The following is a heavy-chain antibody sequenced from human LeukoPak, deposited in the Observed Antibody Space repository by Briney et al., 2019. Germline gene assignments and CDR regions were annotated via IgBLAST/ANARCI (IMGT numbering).Heavy chain of an antibody. V-gene: IGHV4-34*01. D-gene: IGHD2-15*01. CDR2: INRSGST. J-gene: IGHJ4*02. CDR3: ASLYCSGGSCYSLDPTDY. Sequence: SETLSLTCAVYGGSFSGYYWSWIRQPPGKGLEWIGEINRSGSTNYNPSLKSRVTISVDTSKNQFSLKLSSVTAADTAVYYCASLYCSGGSCYSLDPTDYWGQGTLVTVSS. CDR1: GGSFSGYY.